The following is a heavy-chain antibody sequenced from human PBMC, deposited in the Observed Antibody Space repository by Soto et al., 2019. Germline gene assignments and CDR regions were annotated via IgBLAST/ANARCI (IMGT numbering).Heavy chain of an antibody. CDR3: AKDPDT. CDR2: IIPILGIA. Sequence: SVKVSCKASGGTFSSYTISWVRQAPGQGLEWMGGIIPILGIANYAQKFQGRVTLYLQMNSLRAEDTAVYYCAKDPDTWGQGTLVNVS. CDR1: GGTFSSYT. V-gene: IGHV1-69*10. J-gene: IGHJ4*02.